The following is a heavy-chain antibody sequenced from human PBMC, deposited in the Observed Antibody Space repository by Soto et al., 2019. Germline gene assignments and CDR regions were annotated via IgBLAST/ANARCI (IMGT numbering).Heavy chain of an antibody. CDR3: ARERRVTGHLLRLSYYMDV. Sequence: NPSETLSLTCTVSGGSISSYYWSWIRQPPGKGLEWIGYIYYSGSTNYNPSLKSRVTISVDTSKNQFSLKLSSVTAADTAVYYCARERRVTGHLLRLSYYMDVWGKGTTVTVSS. CDR2: IYYSGST. V-gene: IGHV4-59*01. CDR1: GGSISSYY. J-gene: IGHJ6*03. D-gene: IGHD3-3*01.